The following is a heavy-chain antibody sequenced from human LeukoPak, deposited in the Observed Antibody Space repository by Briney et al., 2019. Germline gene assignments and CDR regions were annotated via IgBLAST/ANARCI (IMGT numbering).Heavy chain of an antibody. CDR3: ARIFSDYGVFDY. V-gene: IGHV2-70*11. D-gene: IGHD4-17*01. Sequence: ESGPTLVNPTQTLTLTCTFSGFSLSTSGMCVSWIRQPRSSARAWLARIDWDDDKYYSTSLKTRLTISKDTSKNQVVLTMTNMDPVDTATYYCARIFSDYGVFDYWGQGTLVTVSS. CDR1: GFSLSTSGMC. CDR2: IDWDDDK. J-gene: IGHJ4*02.